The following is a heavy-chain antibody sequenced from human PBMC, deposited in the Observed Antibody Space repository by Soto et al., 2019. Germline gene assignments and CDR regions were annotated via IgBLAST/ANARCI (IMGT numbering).Heavy chain of an antibody. CDR2: IYYSGST. CDR1: GGSISSYY. CDR3: ARLFGVVPYDAFDI. V-gene: IGHV4-59*01. Sequence: SETLSLTCTVSGGSISSYYWSWIRQPPGKGLEWIGYIYYSGSTNYNPSLKSRVTISVDTSKNQFSLKLSSVTAADTAVYYFARLFGVVPYDAFDIWGQGTMVTVSS. J-gene: IGHJ3*02. D-gene: IGHD3-3*01.